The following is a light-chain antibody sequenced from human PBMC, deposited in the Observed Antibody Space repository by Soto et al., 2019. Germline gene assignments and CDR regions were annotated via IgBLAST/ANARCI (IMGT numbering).Light chain of an antibody. Sequence: EIVLTQSPVTLSLSPVERATLSCRASQSVRGSFLAWYRQKPGQAPRLLIYGATSRATGIPDRFSGSGSGTDFTLTISRLEPEDFAVYYCQQYGTTPLYTFGQGTKLEIK. CDR3: QQYGTTPLYT. J-gene: IGKJ2*01. V-gene: IGKV3-20*01. CDR2: GAT. CDR1: QSVRGSF.